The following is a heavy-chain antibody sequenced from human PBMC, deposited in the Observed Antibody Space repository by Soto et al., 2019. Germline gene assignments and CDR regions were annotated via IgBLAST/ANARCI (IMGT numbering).Heavy chain of an antibody. V-gene: IGHV3-30*03. Sequence: GGSLRLSCAASGFTFSSYGMHWVRQAPGKGLEWVAVISYDGSNKYYADSVKGRFTISRDNSKNTLYLQMNSLRAEDTAVYYCAIARVADSSLDHWGQGTLVTVS. CDR3: AIARVADSSLDH. CDR1: GFTFSSYG. D-gene: IGHD3-3*01. J-gene: IGHJ4*02. CDR2: ISYDGSNK.